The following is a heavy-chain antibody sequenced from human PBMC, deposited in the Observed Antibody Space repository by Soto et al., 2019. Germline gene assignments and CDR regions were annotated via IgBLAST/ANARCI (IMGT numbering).Heavy chain of an antibody. CDR1: GYTFTGYG. CDR3: ARVLRYFDWLDDFNWFDP. V-gene: IGHV1-18*01. Sequence: ASVKVSCKASGYTFTGYGISWVRQAPGQGLEWMGWISAYNGNTNYAQKLQGRVTMTTDTSTSTAYMELRSLRSDDTAVYYCARVLRYFDWLDDFNWFDPWGQGTLVTVSS. D-gene: IGHD3-9*01. CDR2: ISAYNGNT. J-gene: IGHJ5*02.